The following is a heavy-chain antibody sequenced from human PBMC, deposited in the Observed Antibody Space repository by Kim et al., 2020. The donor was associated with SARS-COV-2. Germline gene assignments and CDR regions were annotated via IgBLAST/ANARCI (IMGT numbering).Heavy chain of an antibody. D-gene: IGHD2-2*01. CDR2: INPNSGGT. J-gene: IGHJ6*02. Sequence: ASVKVSCKASGYTFTGYYMHWVRQAPGQGLEWMGWINPNSGGTNFAQKFQGRVTMTRDTSISTAYMELSRLRSDDTAVYYCARDRASRIYCSSTSCYETDYFYYGMDVWGQGTTVTVSS. CDR3: ARDRASRIYCSSTSCYETDYFYYGMDV. CDR1: GYTFTGYY. V-gene: IGHV1-2*02.